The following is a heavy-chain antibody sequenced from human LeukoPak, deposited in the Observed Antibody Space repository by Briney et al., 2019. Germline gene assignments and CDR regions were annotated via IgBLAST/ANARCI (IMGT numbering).Heavy chain of an antibody. CDR1: GFTFSSYA. CDR2: ISYDGSNK. J-gene: IGHJ4*02. D-gene: IGHD3-22*01. Sequence: SGGSLRLSCAASGFTFSSYAMHWVRQAPGKGLEWVAVISYDGSNKYYADSVKGRFTISRDNSKNTLYLQMNSLRAEDTAVYYCAKDSPLGYYDSSGYLDYWGQGTLVTVSS. CDR3: AKDSPLGYYDSSGYLDY. V-gene: IGHV3-30-3*01.